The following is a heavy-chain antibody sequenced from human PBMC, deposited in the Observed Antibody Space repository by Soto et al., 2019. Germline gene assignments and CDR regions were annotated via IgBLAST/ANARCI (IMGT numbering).Heavy chain of an antibody. CDR1: GCTFSSYS. CDR3: ARNVACSSTSCYARGNWFDP. Sequence: PGGSLRLSCAASGCTFSSYSMKWGRQAPGKGLEWVSSISSSSSYIYYADSVKGRFIISRYNAKNSLYLQMNSLRAEDTAVYYCARNVACSSTSCYARGNWFDPWGQGTLVTVSS. CDR2: ISSSSSYI. D-gene: IGHD2-2*01. J-gene: IGHJ5*02. V-gene: IGHV3-21*01.